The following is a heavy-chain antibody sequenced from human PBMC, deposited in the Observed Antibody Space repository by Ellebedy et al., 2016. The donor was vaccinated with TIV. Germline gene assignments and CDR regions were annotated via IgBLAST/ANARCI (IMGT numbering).Heavy chain of an antibody. CDR3: TTNSWYGGDY. CDR1: GFTLSAAW. V-gene: IGHV3-15*01. J-gene: IGHJ4*02. CDR2: IKSKTDGGTI. Sequence: GESLKISXVASGFTLSAAWMSWVRQAPGKGLEWVGRIKSKTDGGTIDYAAPVKGRFTISRDDSRNTLFLEMNSLKIEDTGVYYCTTNSWYGGDYWGQGTLATVSS. D-gene: IGHD6-13*01.